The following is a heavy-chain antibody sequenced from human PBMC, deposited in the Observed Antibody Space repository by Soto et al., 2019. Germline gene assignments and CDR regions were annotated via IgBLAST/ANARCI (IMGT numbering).Heavy chain of an antibody. V-gene: IGHV1-2*02. Sequence: ASVTVSCKASGYTFTDNYFHWVRQAPGQGLEWMGWVNPKSGGTDFAQKFQGRVTMTRDTAINTVYMELDRLRSDDTAVYYCARAYSGSGSPKFWGQGTLVTVS. CDR2: VNPKSGGT. D-gene: IGHD3-10*01. CDR1: GYTFTDNY. CDR3: ARAYSGSGSPKF. J-gene: IGHJ4*02.